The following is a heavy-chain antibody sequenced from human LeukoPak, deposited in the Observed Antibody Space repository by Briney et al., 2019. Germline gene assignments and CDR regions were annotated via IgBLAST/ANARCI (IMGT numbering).Heavy chain of an antibody. D-gene: IGHD3-10*01. J-gene: IGHJ4*02. CDR2: FDPEDGEA. Sequence: ASVKVSCKASGYTLTELSMHWVRQAPGKGLEWMGGFDPEDGEAIYAQKFQGRVTMTEDTSTDTAYMELSSLRSEDTAVYYCATITMGGSGYDYWGQGTLVTVSS. CDR1: GYTLTELS. CDR3: ATITMGGSGYDY. V-gene: IGHV1-24*01.